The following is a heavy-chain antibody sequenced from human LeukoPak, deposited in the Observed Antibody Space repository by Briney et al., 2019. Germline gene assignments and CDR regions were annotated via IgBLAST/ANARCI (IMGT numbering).Heavy chain of an antibody. CDR1: GGSISSGSYY. V-gene: IGHV4-61*02. CDR3: ARALYYVDSSGYGGFDP. D-gene: IGHD3-22*01. Sequence: SETLSLTCTVSGGSISSGSYYWSWIRQPAGKGLEWIGRIYTSGSTNYNPSLKSRITISVDTSKNQFSLKLSSVTAADTAVYYCARALYYVDSSGYGGFDPWGQGTLVTVSS. CDR2: IYTSGST. J-gene: IGHJ5*02.